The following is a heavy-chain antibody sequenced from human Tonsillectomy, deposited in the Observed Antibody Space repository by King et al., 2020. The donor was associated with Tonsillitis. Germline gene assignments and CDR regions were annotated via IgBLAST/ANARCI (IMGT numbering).Heavy chain of an antibody. D-gene: IGHD3-22*01. J-gene: IGHJ1*01. CDR2: IYYSGST. Sequence: QLQESGPGLVKPSETLSLTCTVSGGSISSSNYYWGWIRQPPGKGLEWIGSIYYSGSTYYNPALKSRVPISVDTSKNQFSLRLSSVTAPDTAVYYCARRAGYDSSGYSVAEYFQHWGQGTLVTVSS. V-gene: IGHV4-39*01. CDR1: GGSISSSNYY. CDR3: ARRAGYDSSGYSVAEYFQH.